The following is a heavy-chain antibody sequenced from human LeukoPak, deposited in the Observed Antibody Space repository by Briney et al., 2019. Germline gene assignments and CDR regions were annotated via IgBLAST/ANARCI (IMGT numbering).Heavy chain of an antibody. D-gene: IGHD3-22*01. CDR2: ISGSGGST. CDR3: AKVAYYYDSSGLSPEGWFDP. J-gene: IGHJ5*02. V-gene: IGHV3-23*01. CDR1: GFTFSSYA. Sequence: GGSLRLSCAASGFTFSSYAMSWVRQAPGKGLEWVSAISGSGGSTYYADSVKGRFTISRDNSKNTLYLQMNSLRAEDTAVYYCAKVAYYYDSSGLSPEGWFDPWGRGTLVTVSS.